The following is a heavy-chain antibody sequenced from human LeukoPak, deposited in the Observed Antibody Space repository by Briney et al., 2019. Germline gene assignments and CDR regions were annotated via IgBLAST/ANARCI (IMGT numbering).Heavy chain of an antibody. D-gene: IGHD6-19*01. CDR1: SGSISTYY. J-gene: IGHJ4*02. CDR3: AKYSSGWLIDS. Sequence: PSETLSLTCTVSSGSISTYYWTWLRQPPGKGREWIGYIYYSGSTNYNPSLKSRVTISIDTSKNQFSLKLSSVTAADTAVYYCAKYSSGWLIDSWGQGTLVTVSS. CDR2: IYYSGST. V-gene: IGHV4-59*01.